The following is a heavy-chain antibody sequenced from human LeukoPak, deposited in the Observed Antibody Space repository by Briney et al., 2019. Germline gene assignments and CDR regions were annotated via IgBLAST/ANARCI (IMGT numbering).Heavy chain of an antibody. CDR1: GFTFSSYN. Sequence: GGSLRLSCAASGFTFSSYNMNWVRQAPGKGLEWVSSISSSSDYIYYADSVKGRFTISRDNAKNSLYLQMKSLRTEDTAVYYCAKDKVRSMIVVVIGAFDIWGQGTMVTVSS. J-gene: IGHJ3*02. CDR2: ISSSSDYI. CDR3: AKDKVRSMIVVVIGAFDI. D-gene: IGHD3-22*01. V-gene: IGHV3-21*01.